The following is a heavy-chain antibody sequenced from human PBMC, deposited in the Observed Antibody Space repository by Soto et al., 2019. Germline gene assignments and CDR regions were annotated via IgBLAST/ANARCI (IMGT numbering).Heavy chain of an antibody. V-gene: IGHV4-59*01. Sequence: NRQPPGKGLEWIGYISYTGSANYNASLKSRLTISVDTSKNQFSLKLSSVTAADTALYYCARVNYG. J-gene: IGHJ6*01. CDR2: ISYTGSA. CDR3: ARVNYG.